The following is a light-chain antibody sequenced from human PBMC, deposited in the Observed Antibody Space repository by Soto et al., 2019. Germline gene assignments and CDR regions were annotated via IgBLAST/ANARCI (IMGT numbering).Light chain of an antibody. CDR2: DVS. J-gene: IGLJ2*01. Sequence: QSVLTQPASVSGSPGQSITISCTGTSSDVGGYNYVSWYQQHPGKAPKLMIYDVSNRPSGVSNRFSGSKSGNTASLTLSGLQAEDEADYYCSSYTSSSTDVVFGGGTKLTVL. CDR3: SSYTSSSTDVV. V-gene: IGLV2-14*01. CDR1: SSDVGGYNY.